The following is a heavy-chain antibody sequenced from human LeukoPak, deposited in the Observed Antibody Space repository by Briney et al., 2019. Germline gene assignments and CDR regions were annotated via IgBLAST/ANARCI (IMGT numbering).Heavy chain of an antibody. CDR3: ASLTFGYNNCFDS. CDR2: IYYRGST. J-gene: IGHJ5*01. CDR1: GGSISTYY. V-gene: IGHV4-59*01. D-gene: IGHD5-24*01. Sequence: SETLSLTCTVSGGSISTYYWSWIRQPPGKGPEWIGYIYYRGSTKYNPSLKSRVTISVDTSKNQFSLRLNSVTAADTAVYYCASLTFGYNNCFDSWGQGTPVTVSS.